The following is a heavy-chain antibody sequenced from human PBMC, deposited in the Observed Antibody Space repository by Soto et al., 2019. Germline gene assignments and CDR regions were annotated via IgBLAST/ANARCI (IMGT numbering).Heavy chain of an antibody. D-gene: IGHD6-13*01. Sequence: GASVKVSCKASGYTFTSYAMHWVRQAPGQRLEWMGWINAGNGNTKYSQKFQGRVTITRDTSASTAYMELSSLRSEDTAVYYCASFFYVLSSSWDPTTPIDYWGQGTLVTVSS. J-gene: IGHJ4*02. V-gene: IGHV1-3*01. CDR3: ASFFYVLSSSWDPTTPIDY. CDR2: INAGNGNT. CDR1: GYTFTSYA.